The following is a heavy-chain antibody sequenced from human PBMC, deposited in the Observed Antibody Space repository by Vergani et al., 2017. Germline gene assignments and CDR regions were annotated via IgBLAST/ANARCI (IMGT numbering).Heavy chain of an antibody. V-gene: IGHV4-59*01. Sequence: QVQLQESGPGLVKPSETLSLTCTVSGGSISSYYWSWIRQPPGKGLEWIGYIYYSGSTNYNPSLKSRVTISVDTSKNQFSLKLSSVTAADTAVYYCARVSSTYGDYDFDYWGQGTLVTVSS. J-gene: IGHJ4*02. D-gene: IGHD4-17*01. CDR2: IYYSGST. CDR1: GGSISSYY. CDR3: ARVSSTYGDYDFDY.